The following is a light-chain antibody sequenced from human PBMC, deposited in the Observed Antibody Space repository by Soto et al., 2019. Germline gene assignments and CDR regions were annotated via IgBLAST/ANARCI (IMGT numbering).Light chain of an antibody. CDR3: QQYYSYPIT. V-gene: IGKV1-8*01. CDR2: AAY. Sequence: IRMTQSPSSFSASTGDRVTITCRASQGISSYLAWYQQKPGKAPKLLIYAAYTLQSGVPSRFSGSGSGTDFTLTISCLQSEDFATYYCQQYYSYPITFGQGTRLEIK. J-gene: IGKJ5*01. CDR1: QGISSY.